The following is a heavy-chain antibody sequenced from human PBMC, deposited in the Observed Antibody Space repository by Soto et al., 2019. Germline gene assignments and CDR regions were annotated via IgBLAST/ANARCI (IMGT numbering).Heavy chain of an antibody. Sequence: PGESLKISCKGSGYSFTTYWIGWVRQMLGKGLEWMGIIYPADSDTRYSPSFQGQVSISADKSISTAYLQWSSLKASDTAIYYCVRANYYHSSGYFLNFDSWGQGTLVTVYS. V-gene: IGHV5-51*01. D-gene: IGHD3-22*01. CDR2: IYPADSDT. J-gene: IGHJ4*02. CDR1: GYSFTTYW. CDR3: VRANYYHSSGYFLNFDS.